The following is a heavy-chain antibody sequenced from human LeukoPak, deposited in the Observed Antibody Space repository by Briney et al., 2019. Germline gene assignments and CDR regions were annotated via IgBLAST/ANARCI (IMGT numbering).Heavy chain of an antibody. V-gene: IGHV3-30*02. CDR1: GFTFSSYG. D-gene: IGHD3-10*01. CDR3: ANLLDYGSGSYIDY. J-gene: IGHJ4*02. CDR2: IRYDGSNK. Sequence: GGSLRLSCAASGFTFSSYGMHWVRQTPGKGLEWVAFIRYDGSNKYYADSVKGRFTISRDNSKNMLYLQMNSLRAEDTAVYYCANLLDYGSGSYIDYWGQGTLATVSS.